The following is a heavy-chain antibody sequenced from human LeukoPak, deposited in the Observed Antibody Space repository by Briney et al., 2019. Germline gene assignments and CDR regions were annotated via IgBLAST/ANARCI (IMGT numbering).Heavy chain of an antibody. CDR3: ARVENLVEMATILRY. V-gene: IGHV4-38-2*02. D-gene: IGHD5-24*01. Sequence: PSETLSLTCTVSGYSISSGYYWGWIRQPPGKGLEWIGSIYHSGSTYYNPSLKSRVHISVDTSKNKFSLKLSSVTAADTAVYYCARVENLVEMATILRYWGQGTLVTVSS. J-gene: IGHJ4*02. CDR1: GYSISSGYY. CDR2: IYHSGST.